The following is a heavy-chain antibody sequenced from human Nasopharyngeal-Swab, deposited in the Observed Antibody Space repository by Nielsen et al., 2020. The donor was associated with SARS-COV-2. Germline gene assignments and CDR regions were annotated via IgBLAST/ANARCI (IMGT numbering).Heavy chain of an antibody. CDR2: IYYSGST. J-gene: IGHJ5*02. V-gene: IGHV4-61*01. CDR3: AREGWEPLNWFDP. CDR1: GGSISSSSYY. Sequence: SETLSLTCTVSGGSISSSSYYWSWIRQPPGKGLEWIGYIYYSGSTNYNPSLKSRVTISVDTSKNQFSLKLSSVTAADTAVYYCAREGWEPLNWFDPWGQGTLVTVSS. D-gene: IGHD1-26*01.